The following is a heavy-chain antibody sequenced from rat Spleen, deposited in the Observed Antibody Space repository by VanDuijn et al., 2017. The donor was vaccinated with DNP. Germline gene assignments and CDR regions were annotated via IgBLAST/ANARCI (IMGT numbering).Heavy chain of an antibody. V-gene: IGHV5S13*01. CDR1: GFTFSNYG. Sequence: EVQLVESGGGLVQPGRSLKLSCAASGFTFSNYGMAWVRQAPTKGLEWVATISPSGDNTYYRDSVKGRFSISRDNATSSLFLQMDSLRSEDTATYYCATSGYGYDGYPFAYWGQGTLVTVSS. J-gene: IGHJ3*01. CDR2: ISPSGDNT. D-gene: IGHD1-12*03. CDR3: ATSGYGYDGYPFAY.